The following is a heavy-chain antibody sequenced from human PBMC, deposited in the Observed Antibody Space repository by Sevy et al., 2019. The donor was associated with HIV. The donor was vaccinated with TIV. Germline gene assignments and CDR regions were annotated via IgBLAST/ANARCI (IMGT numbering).Heavy chain of an antibody. CDR2: ISGSGGST. J-gene: IGHJ4*02. Sequence: GGSLRLSCAASGFTFSSYVMSWVRQAPGKGLEWVSAISGSGGSTYYADSVKGRFTISRDNSKNTLYLQMNSLRAEDTAVYYCAKCPYPMVRGVYFDYWGQGTLVTVSS. V-gene: IGHV3-23*01. D-gene: IGHD3-10*01. CDR1: GFTFSSYV. CDR3: AKCPYPMVRGVYFDY.